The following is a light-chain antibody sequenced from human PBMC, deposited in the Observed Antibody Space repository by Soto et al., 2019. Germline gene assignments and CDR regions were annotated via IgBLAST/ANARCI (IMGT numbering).Light chain of an antibody. V-gene: IGKV3-20*01. CDR3: QQYGSSRT. J-gene: IGKJ1*01. CDR1: QSVSRSY. CDR2: GAS. Sequence: EIVLTQSPGTLPLSPGERATLSCRASQSVSRSYLAWYQQKPGQAPRLLIYGASSRATGIPDRFSGSGSGTDFTLTISRLEPEDVAVYYCQQYGSSRTVGEGNKVEIK.